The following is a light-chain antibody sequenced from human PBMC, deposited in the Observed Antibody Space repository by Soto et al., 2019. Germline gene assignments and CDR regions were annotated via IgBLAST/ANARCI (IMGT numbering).Light chain of an antibody. Sequence: DIQMTQSPSTLSASVGDRVTITCRSSQNISTWLAWYQQKSGKAPKLLISDVSNLESGVPSSFSGNGSGTEFSLSIRSLQTDDFATYYCQQYDSYRPVGQGTKVDSK. V-gene: IGKV1-5*01. CDR3: QQYDSYRP. CDR1: QNISTW. J-gene: IGKJ1*01. CDR2: DVS.